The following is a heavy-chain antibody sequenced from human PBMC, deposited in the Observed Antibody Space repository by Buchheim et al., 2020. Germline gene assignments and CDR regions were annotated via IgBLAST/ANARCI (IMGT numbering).Heavy chain of an antibody. CDR1: GFTFSSYA. CDR3: AKVGYSDSWSWFDP. CDR2: ISGSGGST. J-gene: IGHJ5*02. V-gene: IGHV3-23*01. D-gene: IGHD5-12*01. Sequence: EVQLLESGGGLVQPGGSLRLSCAGSGFTFSSYAMSWVRQAPGKGLEWVSAISGSGGSTYYADSVMGRFTISRDNSKNTLFLQMNSLRDEDTAVYFCAKVGYSDSWSWFDPWGQGTL.